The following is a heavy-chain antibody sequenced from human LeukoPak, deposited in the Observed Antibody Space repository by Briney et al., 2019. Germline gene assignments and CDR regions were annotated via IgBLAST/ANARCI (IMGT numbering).Heavy chain of an antibody. CDR3: ARRARLGMPI. CDR1: GGSFSDSSYY. CDR2: FYYDGKT. Sequence: SETLSLTCTVSGGSFSDSSYYWAWIRRPPGKGLEWIGSFYYDGKTYYNPSLESRVAVSVDRSKNQFFVRLTSVSAADTAVYYCARRARLGMPIWGQGTLVTVSS. D-gene: IGHD2-2*01. J-gene: IGHJ3*02. V-gene: IGHV4-39*01.